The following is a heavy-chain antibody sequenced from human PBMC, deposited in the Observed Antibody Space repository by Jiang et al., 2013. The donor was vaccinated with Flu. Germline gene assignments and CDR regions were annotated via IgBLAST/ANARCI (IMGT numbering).Heavy chain of an antibody. J-gene: IGHJ3*02. CDR1: GGSISGNNYY. D-gene: IGHD3-10*01. CDR3: ARGKRAVTGAFDI. CDR2: ISDSGNT. V-gene: IGHV4-39*07. Sequence: GGSISGNNYYWGWIRQPPGKGLEWIASISDSGNTYYNPSLKSRVTISIDTSKKQFSLRLSSVTAADTAVYYCARGKRAVTGAFDIWGQGTMVTVSS.